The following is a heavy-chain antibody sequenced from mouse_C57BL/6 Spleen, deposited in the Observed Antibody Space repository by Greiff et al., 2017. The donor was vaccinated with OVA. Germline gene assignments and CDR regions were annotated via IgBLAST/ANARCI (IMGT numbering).Heavy chain of an antibody. CDR1: GFNIKDDY. CDR3: TTNRFAY. J-gene: IGHJ3*01. CDR2: IDPENGDT. Sequence: EVQLQQSGAELVRPGASVKLSCTASGFNIKDDYMHWVKQRPEQGLEWIGWIDPENGDTEYASKFQGKATITADTSSNTAYLQLSSLTSEDTAGYYCTTNRFAYWGQGTLVTVSA. V-gene: IGHV14-4*01.